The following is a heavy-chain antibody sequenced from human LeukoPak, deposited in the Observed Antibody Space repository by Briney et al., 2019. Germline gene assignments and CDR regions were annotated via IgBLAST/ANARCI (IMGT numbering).Heavy chain of an antibody. D-gene: IGHD6-6*01. J-gene: IGHJ5*02. CDR3: ARDFGSSSWGWFDP. V-gene: IGHV1-18*01. Sequence: ASVKVSCKASGYTFTSYGISWVRQAPGQGLEWMGWISAYNGNTNYAQKLQGRVTMTTDTSTSTAYMELRSLRSEDTAMYYCARDFGSSSWGWFDPWGQGTMVIVSS. CDR2: ISAYNGNT. CDR1: GYTFTSYG.